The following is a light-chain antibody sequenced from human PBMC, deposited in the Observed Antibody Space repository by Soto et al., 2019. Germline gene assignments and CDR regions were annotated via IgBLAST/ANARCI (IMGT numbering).Light chain of an antibody. CDR3: CSYTTSNTRQIV. CDR2: DVS. Sequence: LTQPASVSGSPGQSITISCTGTSSDVGGYNYISWYQQHPGKAPKFMIYDVSNRPSGVSIRFSGSKSGNTAPLTISGLQAEDEADYYCCSYTTSNTRQIVFGTGTKVTV. V-gene: IGLV2-14*01. CDR1: SSDVGGYNY. J-gene: IGLJ1*01.